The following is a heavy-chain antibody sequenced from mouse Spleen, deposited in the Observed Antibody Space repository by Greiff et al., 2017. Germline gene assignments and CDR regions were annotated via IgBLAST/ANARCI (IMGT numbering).Heavy chain of an antibody. D-gene: IGHD2-4*01. CDR1: GFNIKDYY. CDR3: TTMITRTWFAY. V-gene: IGHV14-1*01. Sequence: VQLQQSGAELVRPGASVKLSCTASGFNIKDYYMHWVKQRPEQGLEWIGRIDPEDGDTEYAPKFQGKATMTADTSSNTAYLQLSSLTSEDTAVYYCTTMITRTWFAYWGQGTLVTVSA. J-gene: IGHJ3*01. CDR2: IDPEDGDT.